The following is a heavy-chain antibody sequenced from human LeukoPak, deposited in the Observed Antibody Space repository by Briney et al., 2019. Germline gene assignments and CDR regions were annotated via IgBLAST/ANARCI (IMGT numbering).Heavy chain of an antibody. V-gene: IGHV1-18*01. Sequence: ASVKVSCKASGYTFTSYGISWVRQAPGQGREGMGWISAYNGNTNYAQKLQGRVTMTTDTSTSTAYMELRSLRSDDTAVYYCARLQLELNWFDPWGQGTLVTVSS. CDR2: ISAYNGNT. CDR3: ARLQLELNWFDP. D-gene: IGHD1-1*01. J-gene: IGHJ5*02. CDR1: GYTFTSYG.